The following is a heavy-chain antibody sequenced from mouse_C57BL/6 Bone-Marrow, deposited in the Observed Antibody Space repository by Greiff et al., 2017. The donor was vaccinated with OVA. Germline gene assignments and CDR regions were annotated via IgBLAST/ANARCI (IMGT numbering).Heavy chain of an antibody. J-gene: IGHJ3*01. V-gene: IGHV14-3*01. CDR2: IDPANGNT. Sequence: EVQLQQSVAELVRPGASVKLSCTASGFNIKNNYMHWVKQRPEQGLEWIGRIDPANGNTKYAPKVQGKATITADTSSNTAYMQLSSLTSEDTAIYYCARPHYYGSPWFAYWGQGTLVTVSA. CDR1: GFNIKNNY. D-gene: IGHD1-1*01. CDR3: ARPHYYGSPWFAY.